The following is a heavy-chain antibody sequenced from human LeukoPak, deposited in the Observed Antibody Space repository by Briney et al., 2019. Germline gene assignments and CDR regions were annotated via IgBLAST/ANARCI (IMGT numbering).Heavy chain of an antibody. CDR3: ARLYRYYYYGMDV. Sequence: SETLSLTCAVSGGSISSRSYYWGWIRQPPGKGLEWIGKISDSGSTYYSPSLRSRVTISIDMSKNQFSLKLSSVTATDTAVYYCARLYRYYYYGMDVWGQGTTVTVSS. V-gene: IGHV4-39*01. CDR1: GGSISSRSYY. CDR2: ISDSGST. J-gene: IGHJ6*02.